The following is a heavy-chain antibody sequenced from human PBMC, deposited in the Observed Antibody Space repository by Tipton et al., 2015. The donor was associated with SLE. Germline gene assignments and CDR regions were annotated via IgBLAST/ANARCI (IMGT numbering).Heavy chain of an antibody. Sequence: TLSLTCSVSGVSISSGGYYWSWIRQPAGKGLEWIGRIYTSGDTNYNPSLKTRVTMSVDTSKNQFSLKLSSVTAADTAVYYCAREERPGGFDYWGQGTLVTVSS. CDR3: AREERPGGFDY. CDR1: GVSISSGGYY. D-gene: IGHD1-1*01. J-gene: IGHJ4*02. V-gene: IGHV4-61*02. CDR2: IYTSGDT.